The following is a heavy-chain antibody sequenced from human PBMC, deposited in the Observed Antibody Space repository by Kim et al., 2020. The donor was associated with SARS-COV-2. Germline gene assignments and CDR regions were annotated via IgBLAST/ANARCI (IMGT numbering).Heavy chain of an antibody. CDR2: IWYDGSNK. CDR1: GFTFSSYG. Sequence: GGSLRLSCAASGFTFSSYGMHWVRQAPGKGLEWVAVIWYDGSNKYYADSVKGRFTISRDNSKNTLYLQMNSLRAEDTAVYYCARVGYGSGSYYYYYGMDVWGQGTTVTVSS. J-gene: IGHJ6*02. D-gene: IGHD3-10*01. V-gene: IGHV3-33*08. CDR3: ARVGYGSGSYYYYYGMDV.